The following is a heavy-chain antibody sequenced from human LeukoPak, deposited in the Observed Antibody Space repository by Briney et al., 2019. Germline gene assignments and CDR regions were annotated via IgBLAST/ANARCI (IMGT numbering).Heavy chain of an antibody. J-gene: IGHJ6*04. CDR1: GFTFSSYW. Sequence: GGSLRLSCAASGFTFSSYWMSWVRPAPGKGLEWVANIKQDGSEKYYVDSVKGRFTISRDNAKNSLYPQMNRLRDKDTAVYYCAELGITMIGGVWGKGTTVTISS. CDR3: AELGITMIGGV. V-gene: IGHV3-7*01. CDR2: IKQDGSEK. D-gene: IGHD3-10*02.